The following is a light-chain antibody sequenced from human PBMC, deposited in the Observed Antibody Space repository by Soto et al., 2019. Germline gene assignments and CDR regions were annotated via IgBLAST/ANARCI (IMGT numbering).Light chain of an antibody. Sequence: DIQMTQSPSSLSASVGDRVTITCRASQGIRSGLGWYQQKPGKAPKRLIDAASSLQSGVPSRFSGSGSGTEFTLTISSLQPEDFATYYCQQLNSHPRTFGPGTKVDIK. CDR2: AAS. CDR1: QGIRSG. CDR3: QQLNSHPRT. V-gene: IGKV1-17*01. J-gene: IGKJ3*01.